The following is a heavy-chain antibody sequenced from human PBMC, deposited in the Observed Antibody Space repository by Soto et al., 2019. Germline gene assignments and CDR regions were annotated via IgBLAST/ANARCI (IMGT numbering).Heavy chain of an antibody. D-gene: IGHD4-17*01. V-gene: IGHV4-30-4*01. J-gene: IGHJ4*02. Sequence: SETLSLTCTVSGGSISSGDYYWSWIRQPPGKGLEWIGYIYYSGSTYYNPSLKSRVTISVDTSKNQFSLKLSSVTAADTAVYYCARVGLQDYGDYVFDYWGQGTLVTVSS. CDR3: ARVGLQDYGDYVFDY. CDR2: IYYSGST. CDR1: GGSISSGDYY.